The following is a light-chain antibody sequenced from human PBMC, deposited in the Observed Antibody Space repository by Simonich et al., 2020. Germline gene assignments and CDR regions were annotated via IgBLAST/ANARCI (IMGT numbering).Light chain of an antibody. V-gene: IGLV2-14*01. CDR3: SSYTSSSTWV. CDR2: DVS. CDR1: SSDVGGYNY. Sequence: QSALTQPASVSGSPGQSITISCTGTSSDVGGYNYVSWYQQHPGKAPKLMFYDVSKRPPGVSNRFSGSKSGNTASLTISGLQAEDEADYYCSSYTSSSTWVFGGGTKLTVL. J-gene: IGLJ3*02.